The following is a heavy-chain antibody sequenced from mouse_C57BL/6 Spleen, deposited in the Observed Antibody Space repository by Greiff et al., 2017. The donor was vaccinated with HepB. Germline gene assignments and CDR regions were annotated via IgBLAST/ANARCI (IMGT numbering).Heavy chain of an antibody. CDR2: IHPNSGST. CDR3: ARVGPQRGLGDY. CDR1: GYTFTSYW. V-gene: IGHV1-64*01. J-gene: IGHJ2*01. D-gene: IGHD4-1*01. Sequence: QVQLQQPGAELVKPGASVKLSCKASGYTFTSYWMHWVKQRPGQGLEWIGMIHPNSGSTNYNEKFKSKATLTVDKSSSTAYMQLSSLTSEDSAVYYCARVGPQRGLGDYWGQGTTLTVSS.